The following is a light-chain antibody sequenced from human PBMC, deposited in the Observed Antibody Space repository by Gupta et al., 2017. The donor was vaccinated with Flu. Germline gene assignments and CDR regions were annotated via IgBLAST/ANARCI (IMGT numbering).Light chain of an antibody. CDR1: SSNIGSNY. V-gene: IGLV1-47*01. CDR3: AAWDDRRGVQGV. CDR2: RNN. J-gene: IGLJ3*02. Sequence: QSVLTQPPSASVTPGQRVTISCSGSSSNIGSNYVYWYQQFPGTAPKLLIYRNNQRPSGVPDRVSGSKSGTSAALAISGLRADEEADYYCAAWDDRRGVQGVFGGGTKLTVL.